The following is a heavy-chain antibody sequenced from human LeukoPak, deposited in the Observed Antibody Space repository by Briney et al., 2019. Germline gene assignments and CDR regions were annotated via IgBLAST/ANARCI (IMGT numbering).Heavy chain of an antibody. CDR1: GFSFSNAW. CDR2: IKSKTDGGTT. V-gene: IGHV3-15*01. J-gene: IGHJ3*02. D-gene: IGHD5-12*01. CDR3: ARDGRATESAFDI. Sequence: GGSLRLSCAASGFSFSNAWMSWVRQAPGKGLEWVGRIKSKTDGGTTDYAAPVKGRFTISRGDSKNTLYLQMNSLKTEDTAVYYCARDGRATESAFDIWGQGTMVTVSS.